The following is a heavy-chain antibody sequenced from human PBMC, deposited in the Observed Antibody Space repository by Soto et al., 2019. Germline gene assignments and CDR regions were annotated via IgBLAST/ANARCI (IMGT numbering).Heavy chain of an antibody. CDR1: GFTFSSYE. CDR2: ISSSGGTI. V-gene: IGHV3-48*03. D-gene: IGHD5-18*01. CDR3: ARDVVGYGPIDY. Sequence: GGSLRLSCAASGFTFSSYEMNWVRQAPGKGLEWVSYISSSGGTIYYADSVKGRFTISRDNAKNSLYLQMNSLRAEDTAVYYCARDVVGYGPIDYWGQGTLVTVSS. J-gene: IGHJ4*02.